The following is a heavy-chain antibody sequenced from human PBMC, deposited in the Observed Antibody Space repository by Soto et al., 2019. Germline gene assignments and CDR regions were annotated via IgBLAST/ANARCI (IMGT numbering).Heavy chain of an antibody. CDR3: ATESGSTYGYFDH. J-gene: IGHJ4*02. CDR2: VYDSANT. Sequence: SETLSLTCAISGGSNNTSTYLWSWIRQPPGKGLEWIGSVYDSANTFYNPSLKSRLTVSVDRSKNQFTLRLTSVTAADTAVYFCATESGSTYGYFDHWGQGTQVTVSS. V-gene: IGHV4-39*06. CDR1: GGSNNTSTYL. D-gene: IGHD5-18*01.